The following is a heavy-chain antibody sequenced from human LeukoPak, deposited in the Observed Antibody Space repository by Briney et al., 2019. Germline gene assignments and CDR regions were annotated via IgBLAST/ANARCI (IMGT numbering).Heavy chain of an antibody. J-gene: IGHJ4*02. CDR3: ARDGHASGSHDY. V-gene: IGHV3-7*01. Sequence: GGSLRLSCAASEFTFSNYWMSWVRQAPGKGLEWVANIKQDGSKRHYVDSVKGRFTISRDNGKNSLYLRMNSLRAEDTALYYCARDGHASGSHDYWGQGTLVTVSS. CDR1: EFTFSNYW. CDR2: IKQDGSKR. D-gene: IGHD3-10*01.